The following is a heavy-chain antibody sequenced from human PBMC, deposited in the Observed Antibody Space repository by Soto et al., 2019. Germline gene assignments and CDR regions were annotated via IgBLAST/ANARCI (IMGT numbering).Heavy chain of an antibody. V-gene: IGHV4-39*01. Sequence: XETLPLTCTVSGFSISSSSYYWGWIRQPPGKGLEWIGSIYYSGSTYYNPSLKSRVTISVDTSKNQFSLKLSSVTAADTAVYYCARHVDRELSAFDIWGQGTMVTVS. J-gene: IGHJ3*02. CDR1: GFSISSSSYY. CDR3: ARHVDRELSAFDI. CDR2: IYYSGST. D-gene: IGHD1-7*01.